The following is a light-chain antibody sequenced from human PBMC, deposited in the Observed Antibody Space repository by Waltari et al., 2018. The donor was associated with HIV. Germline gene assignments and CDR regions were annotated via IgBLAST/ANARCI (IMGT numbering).Light chain of an antibody. Sequence: AIQLTQSPPPLSASVGDSVTTTCRASQGISSALAWYQQRPGKPPNLLIYDASTLEGGVPSRFSGSGSGTDFTLTISSLQPEDSATYYCQQFNHYPPLFGGGTKVAI. J-gene: IGKJ4*01. CDR3: QQFNHYPPL. CDR2: DAS. CDR1: QGISSA. V-gene: IGKV1D-13*01.